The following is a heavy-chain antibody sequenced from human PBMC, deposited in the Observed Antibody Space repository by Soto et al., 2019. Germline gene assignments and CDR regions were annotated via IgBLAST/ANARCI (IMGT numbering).Heavy chain of an antibody. V-gene: IGHV4-31*03. D-gene: IGHD3-22*01. CDR2: IYYSGST. CDR1: GGSISSGGYY. CDR3: ARSSGYYYGDFDY. Sequence: PSETLSLTCTVSGGSISSGGYYCSWIRQHPGKGLEWIGYIYYSGSTYYNPSLKSRVTISVDTSKNQFSLKLSSVTAADTAVYCCARSSGYYYGDFDYWGQGTLVTVSS. J-gene: IGHJ4*02.